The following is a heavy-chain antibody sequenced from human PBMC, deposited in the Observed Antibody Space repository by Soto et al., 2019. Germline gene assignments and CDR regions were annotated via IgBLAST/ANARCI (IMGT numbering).Heavy chain of an antibody. J-gene: IGHJ4*02. CDR2: ISGGGTNT. Sequence: GGSLRLSCAASGFTFSTHAMSWVRQAPGKGLEWVSAISGGGTNTYYADSVKGRYTISRDNSRNTLYLQMNSLRAEDTVVYYCAKGLSGSYRVAYWGQGTLVTVSS. D-gene: IGHD1-26*01. V-gene: IGHV3-23*01. CDR1: GFTFSTHA. CDR3: AKGLSGSYRVAY.